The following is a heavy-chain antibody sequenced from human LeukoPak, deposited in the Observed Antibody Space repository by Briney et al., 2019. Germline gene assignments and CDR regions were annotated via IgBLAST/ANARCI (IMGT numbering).Heavy chain of an antibody. CDR3: ARRGVGYCSGGSCSSY. V-gene: IGHV4-59*12. CDR1: GASISSYY. D-gene: IGHD2-15*01. J-gene: IGHJ4*02. CDR2: IYYSGST. Sequence: SETLSLTCSVSGASISSYYWSWIRQPPGKGLEWIGYIYYSGSTNYNPSLKSRVTISVDTSKNQFSLKLSSVTAADTAVYYCARRGVGYCSGGSCSSYWGQGTLVTVSS.